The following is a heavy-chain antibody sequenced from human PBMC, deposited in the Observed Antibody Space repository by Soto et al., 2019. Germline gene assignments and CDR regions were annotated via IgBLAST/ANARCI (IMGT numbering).Heavy chain of an antibody. Sequence: SETLSLTCTVSGGSISSYYWSWIRQPPGKGLEWIGYNHYSGSANCNPSLRSRVTISVDTSKNHFSLKLSSVTAADTAVYYCARLCTSTTCDGFWFDPWGQGTLVTVSS. CDR1: GGSISSYY. CDR3: ARLCTSTTCDGFWFDP. V-gene: IGHV4-59*08. J-gene: IGHJ5*02. CDR2: NHYSGSA. D-gene: IGHD2-2*01.